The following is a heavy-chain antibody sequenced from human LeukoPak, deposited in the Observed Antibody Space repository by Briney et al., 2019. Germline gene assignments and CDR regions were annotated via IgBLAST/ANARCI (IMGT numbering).Heavy chain of an antibody. J-gene: IGHJ6*03. CDR2: INHSGST. Sequence: TSETLSLTCAVYGGSFSGYYWSWIRQPPGKGLEWIGEINHSGSTNYNPSLKSRVTISVDTSKNQSSLKLSSVTAADTAVYYCARVRALLYYYDSSGYYGTLGYYYYYYMDVWGKGTTVTVSS. D-gene: IGHD3-22*01. CDR1: GGSFSGYY. CDR3: ARVRALLYYYDSSGYYGTLGYYYYYYMDV. V-gene: IGHV4-34*01.